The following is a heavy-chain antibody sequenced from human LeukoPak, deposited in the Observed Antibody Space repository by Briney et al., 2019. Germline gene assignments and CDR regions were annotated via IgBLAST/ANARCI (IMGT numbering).Heavy chain of an antibody. CDR2: INHSGST. J-gene: IGHJ4*02. CDR1: GGSFSGYN. CDR3: ARGRITMVRGVRTFDY. D-gene: IGHD3-10*01. V-gene: IGHV4-34*01. Sequence: PPETPSLTSAVSGGSFSGYNWSSIRHPPGKGLEWIGEINHSGSTNYNPSLKSRVTISVDTSKNQFSLKLSSVTAADTAVYYCARGRITMVRGVRTFDYWGQGTLVTVSS.